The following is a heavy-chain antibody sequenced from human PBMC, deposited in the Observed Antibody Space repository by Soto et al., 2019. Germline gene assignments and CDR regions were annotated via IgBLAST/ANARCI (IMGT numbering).Heavy chain of an antibody. Sequence: QVQLQQWGAGLLKPSETLSLTCAVYGGSFSDYYWSWIRQPPGKGLEWIGEINHSGSANYNPSLKSRVTISIDTSKNQFSLKLSSVTAADTAVYYCARGPCITMIRGVRFDYWGQGMLVTVSS. CDR2: INHSGSA. V-gene: IGHV4-34*01. CDR3: ARGPCITMIRGVRFDY. CDR1: GGSFSDYY. D-gene: IGHD3-10*01. J-gene: IGHJ4*02.